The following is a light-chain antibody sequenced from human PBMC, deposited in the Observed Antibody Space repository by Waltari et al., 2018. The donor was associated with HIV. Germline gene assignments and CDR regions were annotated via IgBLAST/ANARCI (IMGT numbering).Light chain of an antibody. CDR3: CSYTSSGPRYVL. V-gene: IGLV2-14*03. CDR1: SGDVGGYHF. Sequence: QSALTQPASVSGSLGQSITISCTRTSGDVGGYHFVSWSQQHPGKAPKLIIYNFNSRPSGVSIRFSGSRSANTASLTISGLQAEDEADYFCCSYTSSGPRYVLFGGGTRLTVL. J-gene: IGLJ2*01. CDR2: NFN.